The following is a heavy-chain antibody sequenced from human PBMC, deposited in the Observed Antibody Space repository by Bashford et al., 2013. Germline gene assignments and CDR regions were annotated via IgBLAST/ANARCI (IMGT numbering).Heavy chain of an antibody. D-gene: IGHD3-3*01. Sequence: SETLSLTCTVSGGSISSGGYYWSWIRQHPGKGLEWIGHVHYTGTTTYNPSLKSRVTISVDTSKNQFSLKLSSVTAADTAVYYCASSLTGDYDFWSGYSSLGFDYWGQGPWSPSPQ. CDR1: GGSISSGGYY. CDR2: VHYTGTT. J-gene: IGHJ4*02. V-gene: IGHV4-61*08. CDR3: ASSLTGDYDFWSGYSSLGFDY.